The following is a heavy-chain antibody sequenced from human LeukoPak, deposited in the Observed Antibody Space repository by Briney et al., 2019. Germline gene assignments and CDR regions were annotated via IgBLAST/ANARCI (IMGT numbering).Heavy chain of an antibody. CDR3: AREARHCSSGYPCYYFDY. V-gene: IGHV1-46*01. D-gene: IGHD3-22*01. CDR2: INPTGGST. Sequence: ASVKVSCKASGYTFTNNYMHWVRQAPGQGLDWMGIINPTGGSTSYAQRLQGRVTMTRDTSTNTVYMELSSLRSEDTAVYYCAREARHCSSGYPCYYFDYWGQGTLVTVSS. J-gene: IGHJ4*02. CDR1: GYTFTNNY.